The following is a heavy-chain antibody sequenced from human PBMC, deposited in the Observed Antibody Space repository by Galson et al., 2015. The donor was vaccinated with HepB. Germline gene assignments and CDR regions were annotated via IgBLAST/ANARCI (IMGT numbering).Heavy chain of an antibody. CDR3: ARDLGYSYGHWYFDL. D-gene: IGHD5-18*01. Sequence: SVKVSCKASGGTFSSYAISWVRQAPGQGLEWMGGIIPIFGTANYAQKFQGRVTITADESTSTAYMELSSLRSEDTAVYYCARDLGYSYGHWYFDLWGRGTLVTVSS. CDR1: GGTFSSYA. J-gene: IGHJ2*01. CDR2: IIPIFGTA. V-gene: IGHV1-69*13.